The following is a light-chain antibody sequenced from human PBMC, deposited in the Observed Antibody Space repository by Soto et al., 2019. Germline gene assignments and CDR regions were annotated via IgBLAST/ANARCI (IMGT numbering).Light chain of an antibody. CDR3: QQYGSSPRT. Sequence: EIVLTQSPGTLSLSPGERDTLSCRAIQSVSSSYLAWYQQKPGQGPRLLIYGASSRATGIPDRFSGSGSGTDFTLTISRLEPEDFAVYYCQQYGSSPRTFGQGTKV. CDR1: QSVSSSY. V-gene: IGKV3-20*01. J-gene: IGKJ1*01. CDR2: GAS.